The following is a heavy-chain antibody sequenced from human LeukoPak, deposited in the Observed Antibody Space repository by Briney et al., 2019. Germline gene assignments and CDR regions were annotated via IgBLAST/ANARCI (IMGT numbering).Heavy chain of an antibody. CDR2: IYTSGST. CDR1: GGSISSGNYY. CDR3: ARGVGGYCSGGSCYSAPNWFDP. Sequence: SETLSLTCTVSGGSISSGNYYWSWIRQPAGKGLKWIGRIYTSGSTNYNPSLTSRVTISVDTSKNQFSLKLSSVTAADTAVYYCARGVGGYCSGGSCYSAPNWFDPWGQGTLVIVSS. D-gene: IGHD2-15*01. V-gene: IGHV4-61*02. J-gene: IGHJ5*02.